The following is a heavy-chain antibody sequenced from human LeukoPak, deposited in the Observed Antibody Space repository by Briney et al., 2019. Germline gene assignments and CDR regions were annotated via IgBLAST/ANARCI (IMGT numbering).Heavy chain of an antibody. D-gene: IGHD6-25*01. CDR1: GFTFSSYR. CDR3: ARVSAAAADAFDI. Sequence: GGSLRLSCAASGFTFSSYRMSWVRQAPGKGLEWVANIKEDGSEKDYMDFVKGRFTISRDNAKNSLYLQMSSLRVEDTAVYYCARVSAAAADAFDIWGQGTMVTVSS. CDR2: IKEDGSEK. J-gene: IGHJ3*02. V-gene: IGHV3-7*01.